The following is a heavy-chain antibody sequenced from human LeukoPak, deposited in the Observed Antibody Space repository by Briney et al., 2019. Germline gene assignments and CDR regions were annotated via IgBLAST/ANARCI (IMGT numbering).Heavy chain of an antibody. J-gene: IGHJ5*02. CDR3: ARTGYYYDSSGYYYVDWFDP. CDR2: IYYSGST. Sequence: PSETLSLTCTVSGGSISSHYWSWIRQPPGKGLEWIGYIYYSGSTNYNPSLKSRVTISVDTSKNQFSLKLSSVTAADTAVYYCARTGYYYDSSGYYYVDWFDPWGQGTLVTVSS. V-gene: IGHV4-59*11. CDR1: GGSISSHY. D-gene: IGHD3-22*01.